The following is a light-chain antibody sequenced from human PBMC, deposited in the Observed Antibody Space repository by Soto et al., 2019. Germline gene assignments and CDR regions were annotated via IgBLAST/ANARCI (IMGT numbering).Light chain of an antibody. CDR2: GAS. V-gene: IGKV3-15*01. CDR3: QQYNNWPYT. Sequence: EIVMTQSPATLSVSPGERATLSCRASQSVSSNLAWYQQKPGQAPRLLIYGASTRATGIPARFSGSGSGAEFTLTISGLQSEDFAVYYRQQYNNWPYTFGQGTNLEIK. CDR1: QSVSSN. J-gene: IGKJ2*01.